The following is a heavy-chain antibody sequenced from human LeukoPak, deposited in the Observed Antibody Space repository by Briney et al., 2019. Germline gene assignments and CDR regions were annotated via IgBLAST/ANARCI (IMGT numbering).Heavy chain of an antibody. J-gene: IGHJ3*01. V-gene: IGHV4-39*07. CDR3: ARAPRTGAWDMITFGGVIVHGDAFDF. Sequence: SQTLSLTCTVSGGSISSGGYYWGWIRQPPGKGLEWIGSIYYGGSTYYNPSLKSRVTVSVDMSKNQFSLQLSSVTAADTAVYYCARAPRTGAWDMITFGGVIVHGDAFDFWGQGTMVTVSS. CDR1: GGSISSGGYY. CDR2: IYYGGST. D-gene: IGHD3-16*02.